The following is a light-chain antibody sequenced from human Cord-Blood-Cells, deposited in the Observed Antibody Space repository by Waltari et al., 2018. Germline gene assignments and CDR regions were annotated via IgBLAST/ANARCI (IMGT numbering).Light chain of an antibody. CDR1: QSLLHSNGYNY. J-gene: IGKJ5*01. CDR2: LGS. V-gene: IGKV2-28*01. CDR3: MQALQTPT. Sequence: DIVMTQSPLSLPVTPGEPASISCRSSQSLLHSNGYNYLDWYLQKPGQSPQLLIYLGSNRASGVPDRFSGSGSGTDFTLKIRRVEAEDVGVYYCMQALQTPTFGQGTRLEIK.